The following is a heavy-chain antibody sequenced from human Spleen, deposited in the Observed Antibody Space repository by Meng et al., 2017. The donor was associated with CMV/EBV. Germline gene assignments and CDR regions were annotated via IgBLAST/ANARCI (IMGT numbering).Heavy chain of an antibody. Sequence: GGSLRLSCAASGFTFSSYAMHWVRQVPGKGLEWVAFIQYDGRIEYHADSVKGRFTISRDNFRTTLYLQMNSLRPEDTAVYYCAKDINYYGSGISSNWFDPWGQGTLVTVSS. CDR1: GFTFSSYA. CDR2: IQYDGRIE. J-gene: IGHJ5*02. CDR3: AKDINYYGSGISSNWFDP. V-gene: IGHV3-30*02. D-gene: IGHD3-10*01.